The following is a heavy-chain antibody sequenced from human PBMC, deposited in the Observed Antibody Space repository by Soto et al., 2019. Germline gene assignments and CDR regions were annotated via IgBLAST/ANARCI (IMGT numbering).Heavy chain of an antibody. CDR3: ARGREDIVVVPAAMPNRSYYYYYYMDV. J-gene: IGHJ6*03. D-gene: IGHD2-2*01. CDR2: INHNGST. V-gene: IGHV4-34*01. Sequence: SETLSLTCAVYGGSFSGYYWSWIRQPPGKGLEWIGEINHNGSTNYNPSLKSRVTISVDTSKNQFSLKLSSVTAADTAVYYCARGREDIVVVPAAMPNRSYYYYYYMDVWGKGTTVTVSS. CDR1: GGSFSGYY.